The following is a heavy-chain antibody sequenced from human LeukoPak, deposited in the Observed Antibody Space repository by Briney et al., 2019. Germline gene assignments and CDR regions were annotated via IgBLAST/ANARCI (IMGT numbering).Heavy chain of an antibody. D-gene: IGHD6-19*01. Sequence: SQTLSLTCTVSGGSISSGGYYWSWIRQHPGKGLEWIGYIYYSGSTYYNPSLKSRITISVDTSKNQFSLKLSSVTAADTAVYYCARDRGSSGLYYYYGMDVWGQGTTVTVSS. V-gene: IGHV4-31*03. CDR1: GGSISSGGYY. CDR3: ARDRGSSGLYYYYGMDV. CDR2: IYYSGST. J-gene: IGHJ6*02.